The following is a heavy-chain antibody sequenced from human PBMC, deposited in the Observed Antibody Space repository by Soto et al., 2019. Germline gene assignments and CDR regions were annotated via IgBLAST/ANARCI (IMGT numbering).Heavy chain of an antibody. D-gene: IGHD3-3*01. CDR2: INVATGKT. Sequence: ASVKVSSKASGFSIISYAIHWVCQAPGKMLEWMGWINVATGKTKYSQHFQGRVTITRDTSASTAYMELNGLTSDDTVIFYCAREHDDWSAHSFDFWGQGTLVTVSS. V-gene: IGHV1-3*01. CDR3: AREHDDWSAHSFDF. CDR1: GFSIISYA. J-gene: IGHJ4*02.